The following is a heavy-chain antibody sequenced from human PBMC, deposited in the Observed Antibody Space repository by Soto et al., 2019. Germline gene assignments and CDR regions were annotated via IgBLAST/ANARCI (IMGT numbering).Heavy chain of an antibody. Sequence: GGSLRLSCAASGFSFSSYAVSWVRQAPGKGLQWVSSISSSGDTTNYADSVKGRFTISRDNSKNTLYLLMSTLRAEDTAVYYCAKRKWYDSSALWDYWGQGTLVTVSS. CDR3: AKRKWYDSSALWDY. CDR2: ISSSGDTT. D-gene: IGHD3-22*01. J-gene: IGHJ4*02. V-gene: IGHV3-23*01. CDR1: GFSFSSYA.